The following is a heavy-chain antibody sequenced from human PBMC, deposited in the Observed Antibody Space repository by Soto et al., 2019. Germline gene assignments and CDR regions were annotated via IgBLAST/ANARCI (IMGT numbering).Heavy chain of an antibody. V-gene: IGHV4-39*01. J-gene: IGHJ6*02. Sequence: SKTLSLTCTVCGGSISSSRYYWGGIRQPPGKGREWIGSIYDRGSTYYNPSLKSRVTISVDTAENQFSLKLSPVSAPDTAVYSCARQGYDFWSGYYIDYYYYGMDVWGQGTTVTVSS. CDR2: IYDRGST. CDR1: GGSISSSRYY. CDR3: ARQGYDFWSGYYIDYYYYGMDV. D-gene: IGHD3-3*01.